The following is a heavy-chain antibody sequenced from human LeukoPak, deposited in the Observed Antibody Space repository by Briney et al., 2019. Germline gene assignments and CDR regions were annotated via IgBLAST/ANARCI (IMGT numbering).Heavy chain of an antibody. J-gene: IGHJ4*02. CDR2: IYYSGTT. Sequence: SETLSLTCTVCGGSISSSSNYWGWIRQPPGKGLEWIGSIYYSGTTYYNPSLRSRVTISVDTPKNQFSLKLTSVTAADTAVYYCARRARIMLGFDYWGQGILVTVSS. D-gene: IGHD3-10*02. V-gene: IGHV4-39*01. CDR3: ARRARIMLGFDY. CDR1: GGSISSSSNY.